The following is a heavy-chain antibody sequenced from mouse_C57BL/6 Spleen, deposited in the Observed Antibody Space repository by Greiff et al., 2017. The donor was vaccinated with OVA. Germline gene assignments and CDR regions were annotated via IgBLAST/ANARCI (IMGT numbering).Heavy chain of an antibody. Sequence: EVQGVESGGGLVQPGGSLKLSCAASGFTFSDYYMYWVRQTPEKRLEWVAYISNGGGSTYYPDTVKGRFTISRDNAKNTLYLQMSRLKSEDTAMYYCARRLNYYGSYAMDYWGQGTSVTVSS. D-gene: IGHD1-1*01. V-gene: IGHV5-12*01. CDR1: GFTFSDYY. CDR2: ISNGGGST. CDR3: ARRLNYYGSYAMDY. J-gene: IGHJ4*01.